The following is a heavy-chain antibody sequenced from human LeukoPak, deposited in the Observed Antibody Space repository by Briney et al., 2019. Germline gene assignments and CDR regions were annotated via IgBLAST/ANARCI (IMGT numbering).Heavy chain of an antibody. CDR1: GGSFSGYY. CDR2: INHSGST. J-gene: IGHJ4*02. Sequence: SSETLSLTCAVYGGSFSGYYWSWIRQPPGKGLEWIGEINHSGSTNYNPSLKSRVTISVDTSKNQFSLKLSSVTAADTAVYYCAIIDWGSDYWGQGTLVTVSS. D-gene: IGHD7-27*01. CDR3: AIIDWGSDY. V-gene: IGHV4-34*01.